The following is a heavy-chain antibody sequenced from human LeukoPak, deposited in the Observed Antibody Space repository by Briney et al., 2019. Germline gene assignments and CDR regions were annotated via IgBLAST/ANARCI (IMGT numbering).Heavy chain of an antibody. V-gene: IGHV4-39*07. CDR2: IYYSGST. CDR1: GGSNSSSSYY. D-gene: IGHD5-18*01. J-gene: IGHJ5*02. Sequence: SETLSLTCTVSGGSNSSSSYYWGWIRQPPGKGLEWIGSIYYSGSTYYNPSLKSRVTISVDTSKNQFSLKLSSVTAADTAVYYCARVRLPGYSYGQNWFDPWGQGTLVTVSS. CDR3: ARVRLPGYSYGQNWFDP.